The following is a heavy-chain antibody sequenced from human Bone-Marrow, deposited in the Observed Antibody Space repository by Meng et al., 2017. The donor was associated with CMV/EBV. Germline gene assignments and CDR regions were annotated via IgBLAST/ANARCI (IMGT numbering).Heavy chain of an antibody. D-gene: IGHD2-2*01. J-gene: IGHJ6*02. V-gene: IGHV3-30*04. Sequence: GESLKISCAASGFTFSSYAMHWVRQAPGKGLEWVAVISYDGSNKYYADSVKGRFTISRDNSKNTLYLQMNSLRAEDTAVYYCASLSSTRVYYYYGIDVWGQGTTVTVSS. CDR1: GFTFSSYA. CDR3: ASLSSTRVYYYYGIDV. CDR2: ISYDGSNK.